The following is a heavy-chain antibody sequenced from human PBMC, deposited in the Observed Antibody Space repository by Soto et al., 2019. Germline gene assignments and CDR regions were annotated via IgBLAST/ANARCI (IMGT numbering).Heavy chain of an antibody. D-gene: IGHD6-13*01. CDR1: GFTFDDYA. Sequence: EVQLVESGGGLVQPGRSLRLSCAASGFTFDDYAMHWVRQAPGKGLEWVSGISWNSGSIGYADSVKGRFTISRDNAKNSLYLQMNSLRAEDTALYYCAKGLSFKQQPDYWGQGTLVTVSS. CDR3: AKGLSFKQQPDY. CDR2: ISWNSGSI. J-gene: IGHJ4*02. V-gene: IGHV3-9*01.